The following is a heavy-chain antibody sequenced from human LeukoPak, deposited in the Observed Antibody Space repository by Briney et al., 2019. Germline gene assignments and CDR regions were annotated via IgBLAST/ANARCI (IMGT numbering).Heavy chain of an antibody. CDR2: ISSSSSYI. CDR3: ARRSDSYAFDI. J-gene: IGHJ3*02. D-gene: IGHD2-21*02. CDR1: GFTFSSYS. V-gene: IGHV3-21*04. Sequence: GGSLRLSCAASGFTFSSYSMNWVRQAPGKGLEWVSSISSSSSYIYYADSVKGRFTISRDNAKNSLYLQMNSLRAEDTAVYYCARRSDSYAFDIWGQGAMVTVSS.